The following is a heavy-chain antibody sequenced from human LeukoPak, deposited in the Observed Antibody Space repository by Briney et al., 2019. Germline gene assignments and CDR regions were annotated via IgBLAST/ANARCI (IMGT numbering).Heavy chain of an antibody. CDR2: INPSGGST. D-gene: IGHD6-19*01. Sequence: ASVKVSCKASRYTFTGYYVHWVRQAPGQGLEWMGIINPSGGSTSYAQKFQGRVTMTRDTSTSTAYMELRSLRSDDTAVYYCARKKIGIAVAGTVDYWGQGTLVTVSS. CDR3: ARKKIGIAVAGTVDY. J-gene: IGHJ4*02. V-gene: IGHV1-46*01. CDR1: RYTFTGYY.